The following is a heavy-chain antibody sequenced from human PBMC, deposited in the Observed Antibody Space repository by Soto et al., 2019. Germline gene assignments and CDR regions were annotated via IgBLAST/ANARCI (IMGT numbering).Heavy chain of an antibody. D-gene: IGHD2-15*01. CDR1: GFTFTSSA. J-gene: IGHJ6*02. CDR3: AAVATPHLGYYYGMDV. CDR2: IVVGSGNT. V-gene: IGHV1-58*01. Sequence: SVKVSCKASGFTFTSSAVQWVRQARGQRLEWIGWIVVGSGNTNYAQKFQERVTITRDMSTSTANMELSSLRSEDTAVYYCAAVATPHLGYYYGMDVWGQGTMVTVSS.